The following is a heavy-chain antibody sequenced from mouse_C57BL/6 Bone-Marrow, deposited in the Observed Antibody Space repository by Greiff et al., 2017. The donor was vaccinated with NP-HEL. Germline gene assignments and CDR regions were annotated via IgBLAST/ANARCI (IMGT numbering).Heavy chain of an antibody. J-gene: IGHJ3*01. CDR1: GFNIKDDY. CDR2: IDPENGDT. D-gene: IGHD2-12*01. V-gene: IGHV14-4*01. CDR3: TTLSYPFAY. Sequence: VQLQQSGAELVRPGASVKLSCTASGFNIKDDYMHWVKQRPEQGLEWIGLIDPENGDTEYASKFQGKATITADTSSNTAYLQLSSQTSEDTAVYYCTTLSYPFAYWGQGTLVTVSA.